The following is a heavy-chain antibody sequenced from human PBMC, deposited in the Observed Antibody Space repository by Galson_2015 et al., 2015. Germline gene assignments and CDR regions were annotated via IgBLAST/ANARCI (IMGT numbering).Heavy chain of an antibody. Sequence: SLRLSCAASGFTFNSYAMHWVRQAPGEGLEWVALISFDGSNKYYADSVNGRSTISRDNSRNTLYLQMDSLRAEDTAVYYCAKAKDPTPLGYSDYVRPFDYWGQGALVTVSS. V-gene: IGHV3-30*18. CDR1: GFTFNSYA. CDR3: AKAKDPTPLGYSDYVRPFDY. CDR2: ISFDGSNK. J-gene: IGHJ4*02. D-gene: IGHD4-11*01.